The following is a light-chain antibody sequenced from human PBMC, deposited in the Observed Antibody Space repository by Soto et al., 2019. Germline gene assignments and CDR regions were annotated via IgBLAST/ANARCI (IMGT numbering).Light chain of an antibody. CDR3: QSYDSSSVV. Sequence: NFMLTQPHSVSESPGKTITISCTRSGGSIASNYVQWYQQRPGSAPTNVIYEGNQRPSGVPDRFSGSIDTSSNSASLTISGLKTEDEADYFCQSYDSSSVVFGGGTQLTVL. CDR2: EGN. V-gene: IGLV6-57*04. J-gene: IGLJ2*01. CDR1: GGSIASNY.